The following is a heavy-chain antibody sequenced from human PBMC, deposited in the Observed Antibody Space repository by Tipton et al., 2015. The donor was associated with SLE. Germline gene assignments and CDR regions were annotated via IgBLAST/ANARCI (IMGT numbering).Heavy chain of an antibody. J-gene: IGHJ4*02. CDR2: IYHSGST. CDR3: ARYSTVTTGGYFDL. D-gene: IGHD4-17*01. CDR1: GYSISSGYY. Sequence: TLSLTCTVSGYSISSGYYWGWIRQPPGKGLEWIGSIYHSGSTYYNPSLKSRVTISVDTSKNQFSLKLSSVTAADTAVYYCARYSTVTTGGYFDLWGQGTPVTVSS. V-gene: IGHV4-38-2*02.